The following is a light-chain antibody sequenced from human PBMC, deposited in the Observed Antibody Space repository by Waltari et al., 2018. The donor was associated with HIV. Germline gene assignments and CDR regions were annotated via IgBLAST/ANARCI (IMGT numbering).Light chain of an antibody. Sequence: QSALPQPPSASGSPGRSVTIPCTGTNSAIGGYNYVSWYQQHPGKAPKLVISEVTKRPSGVPDRFSGSKSGTTASLTVSGLQAEDEADYYCSSYADRNGFYVVFGGGTRLTVL. CDR1: NSAIGGYNY. CDR2: EVT. CDR3: SSYADRNGFYVV. J-gene: IGLJ2*01. V-gene: IGLV2-8*01.